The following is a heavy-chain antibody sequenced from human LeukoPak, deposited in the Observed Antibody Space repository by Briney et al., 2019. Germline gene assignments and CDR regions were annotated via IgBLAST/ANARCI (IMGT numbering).Heavy chain of an antibody. CDR3: ARGGIQSTVAAFDY. Sequence: GGSLRLSCAASGFTFSNFAMNWVRQAPGKGLEYVSTISTNGGITYYANSVKGRFTISRDNSKNTLYLQMGSLRADDMAVYYCARGGIQSTVAAFDYWGQGTLVTVSS. J-gene: IGHJ4*02. CDR1: GFTFSNFA. CDR2: ISTNGGIT. V-gene: IGHV3-64*01. D-gene: IGHD4-23*01.